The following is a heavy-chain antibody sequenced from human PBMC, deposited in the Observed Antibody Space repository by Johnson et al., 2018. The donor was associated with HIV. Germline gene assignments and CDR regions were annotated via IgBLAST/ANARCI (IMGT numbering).Heavy chain of an antibody. D-gene: IGHD1-7*01. CDR3: VRVELGAFDI. J-gene: IGHJ3*02. CDR1: GFTFSDHY. CDR2: TRNKANSYNT. V-gene: IGHV3-72*01. Sequence: VRLVESGGGLVQPGGSLRLSCAASGFTFSDHYMDWVRQAPGKGLEWVGRTRNKANSYNTEYAASVKGRFTISRDDSKNSLYLQMNSLKTEDTAVYYCVRVELGAFDIWGQGTMVTVSS.